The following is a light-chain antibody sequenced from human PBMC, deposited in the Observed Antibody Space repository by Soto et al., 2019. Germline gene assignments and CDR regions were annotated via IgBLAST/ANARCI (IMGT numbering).Light chain of an antibody. CDR2: DAS. V-gene: IGKV1-33*01. CDR3: QQYNNLHMYT. CDR1: QDITNY. Sequence: DIKMTQSPSSLSASVGDRVTITCQASQDITNYLNWYQQKPGKAPKLLIYDASNLETGVPSRFSGSGSGTDSTFTISSLQPEDVATYYCQQYNNLHMYTFGQGTKVDI. J-gene: IGKJ2*01.